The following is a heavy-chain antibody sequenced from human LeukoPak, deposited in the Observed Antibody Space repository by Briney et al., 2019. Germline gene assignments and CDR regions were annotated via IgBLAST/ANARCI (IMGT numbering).Heavy chain of an antibody. V-gene: IGHV3-23*01. CDR3: ARENDPDYDTSGYPTPKNDY. CDR2: ISGSGSST. J-gene: IGHJ4*02. Sequence: GGSLRLSCAASGFTFSSYDMSWVRQAPGKGLEWVSGISGSGSSTYYADSVKGRFTISRDNSESTLYLQMNSLRAEDTAVYYCARENDPDYDTSGYPTPKNDYWGQGTLVTVSS. CDR1: GFTFSSYD. D-gene: IGHD3-22*01.